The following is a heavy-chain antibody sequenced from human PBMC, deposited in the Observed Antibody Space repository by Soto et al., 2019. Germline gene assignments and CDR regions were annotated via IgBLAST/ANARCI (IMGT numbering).Heavy chain of an antibody. CDR1: GFTFRDYY. V-gene: IGHV3-11*01. J-gene: IGHJ4*02. D-gene: IGHD3-16*01. CDR3: ASESVDIEGGYFY. CDR2: ISAAGLVT. Sequence: GGPLRLSCAASGFTFRDYYMTWIRQAPGKGLEWVSYISAAGLVTDYADSVEGRFTVSRDNAKNSLYLQMSSLRVDDTAVYYCASESVDIEGGYFYWGQGTLVTVSS.